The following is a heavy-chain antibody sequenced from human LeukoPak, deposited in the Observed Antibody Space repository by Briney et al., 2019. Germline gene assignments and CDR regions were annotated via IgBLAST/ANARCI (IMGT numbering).Heavy chain of an antibody. J-gene: IGHJ6*03. CDR3: ARFPLGVVAASYYVDV. D-gene: IGHD2-15*01. CDR1: GFTFTDYH. Sequence: ASVKVSCKASGFTFTDYHMHWVRQAPGQGLEWVGWINLNSGGTNYAQKFQGRVTMTRDTSISTAYMGLTRLRSDDTAVYYCARFPLGVVAASYYVDVWGKGTTVTVS. V-gene: IGHV1-2*02. CDR2: INLNSGGT.